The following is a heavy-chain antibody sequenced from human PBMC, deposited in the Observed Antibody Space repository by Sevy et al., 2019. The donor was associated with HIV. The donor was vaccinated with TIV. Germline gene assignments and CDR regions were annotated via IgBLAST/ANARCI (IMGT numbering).Heavy chain of an antibody. D-gene: IGHD3-22*01. CDR1: GFTFSNYA. V-gene: IGHV3-23*01. CDR3: AGKDDSSGYFDY. Sequence: GGSLRLSCAASGFTFSNYAMNWVRQAPGKGLEWVSGISGSGGSGDKTNYADSVQGRFTSYRDDSKNSLYLELNSLRAEDTAIYYCAGKDDSSGYFDYWGQGTLVTVSS. J-gene: IGHJ4*02. CDR2: ISGSGGSGDKT.